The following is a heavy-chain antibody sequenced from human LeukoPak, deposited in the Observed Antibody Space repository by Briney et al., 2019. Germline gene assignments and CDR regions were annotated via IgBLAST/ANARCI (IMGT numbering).Heavy chain of an antibody. CDR2: INPSGGST. Sequence: ASVKVSCKASGYTFTSYAMNWVRQAPGQGLEWMGVINPSGGSTSYAQKFQARVTMTRDMSTSTVYMELSSLRSEDTAVYYCARDPKDDTSGYYYFDYWGQGTLVTVSS. CDR3: ARDPKDDTSGYYYFDY. D-gene: IGHD3-22*01. V-gene: IGHV1-46*01. CDR1: GYTFTSYA. J-gene: IGHJ4*02.